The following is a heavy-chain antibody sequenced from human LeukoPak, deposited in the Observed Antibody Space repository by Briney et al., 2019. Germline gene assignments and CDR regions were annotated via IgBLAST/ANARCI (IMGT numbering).Heavy chain of an antibody. J-gene: IGHJ4*02. Sequence: PGGSLRLSCAASGFIVGSSYMSWVRQAPGKGLEWVSIIHSGGNTYHADSVKGRFPISRDNSKNTLSLQMNSLRAEGTVLYYCVSHSAPLTTYSCDYWGQGTLVTVSS. D-gene: IGHD3-9*01. CDR1: GFIVGSSY. V-gene: IGHV3-53*01. CDR3: VSHSAPLTTYSCDY. CDR2: IHSGGNT.